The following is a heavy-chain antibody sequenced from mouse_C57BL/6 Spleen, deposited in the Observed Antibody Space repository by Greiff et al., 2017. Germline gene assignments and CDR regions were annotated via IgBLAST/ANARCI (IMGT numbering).Heavy chain of an antibody. Sequence: QVQLQQSGAELVRPGTSVKVSCKASGYAFTNYLIEWVKQRPGQGLEWIGVINPGSGGTNYNEKFKGKATLTADKSSSTAYMQLSSLTSEDSAVSFCARSGRDYFDYWGQGTTLTVSS. J-gene: IGHJ2*01. CDR2: INPGSGGT. CDR3: ARSGRDYFDY. V-gene: IGHV1-54*01. D-gene: IGHD3-1*01. CDR1: GYAFTNYL.